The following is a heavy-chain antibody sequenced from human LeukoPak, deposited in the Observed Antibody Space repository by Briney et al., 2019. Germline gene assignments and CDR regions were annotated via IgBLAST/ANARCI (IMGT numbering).Heavy chain of an antibody. CDR2: INSEGSST. CDR3: ARGSGSDEFDY. Sequence: GGSLRLSCAASGFTFGSYWMHWVRQAPGKGLVWVSRINSEGSSTSFADSVKGRFTISRDNAKNTLYLQMNSLRAEDTAVYYCARGSGSDEFDYWGQGTLVTVSS. CDR1: GFTFGSYW. V-gene: IGHV3-74*01. D-gene: IGHD1-26*01. J-gene: IGHJ4*02.